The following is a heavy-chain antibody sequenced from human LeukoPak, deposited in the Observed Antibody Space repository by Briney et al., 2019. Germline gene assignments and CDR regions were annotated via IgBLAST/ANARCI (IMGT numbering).Heavy chain of an antibody. D-gene: IGHD2-8*02. CDR1: GYTFTIYG. J-gene: IGHJ5*02. V-gene: IGHV1-18*01. CDR2: ICAYNGNT. CDR3: ARDLGYCTGGVCPNWFDP. Sequence: GASLKVSCKASGYTFTIYGISWVRQAPGQGLEWMGWICAYNGNTNYAQKLQGRVTMTTDASTSTAYMELRSLRSDDTAVYYCARDLGYCTGGVCPNWFDPWGQGTLVTVSS.